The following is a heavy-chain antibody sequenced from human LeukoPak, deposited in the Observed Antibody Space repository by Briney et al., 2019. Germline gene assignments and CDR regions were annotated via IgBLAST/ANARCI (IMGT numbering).Heavy chain of an antibody. CDR3: ARSRPYGSGSYVFDY. Sequence: SQTLSLTCAISGDSVSSDSAAWNWIRQSPSRGLEWLGRTFYRSKWYNDYAVSVNSRIAINPDTSKNQFSLQLNSVTPEDTAVYYCARSRPYGSGSYVFDYWGQGTLVTVSS. J-gene: IGHJ4*02. D-gene: IGHD3-10*01. CDR2: TFYRSKWYN. CDR1: GDSVSSDSAA. V-gene: IGHV6-1*01.